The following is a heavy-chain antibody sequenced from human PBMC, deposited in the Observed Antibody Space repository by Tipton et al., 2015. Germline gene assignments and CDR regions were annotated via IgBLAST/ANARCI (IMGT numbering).Heavy chain of an antibody. D-gene: IGHD2-21*02. CDR3: ASPSLPHDRGDYYFQS. Sequence: TLSLTCAVSNYSISSDSYWGWIRQPPGKGLEWIGAISHSGSTYYNPSLRSRVTISRDTSKNQFSLRLSSVTAADTAVYYCASPSLPHDRGDYYFQSWGQGSLVTVSS. CDR2: ISHSGST. CDR1: NYSISSDSY. J-gene: IGHJ4*02. V-gene: IGHV4-38-2*01.